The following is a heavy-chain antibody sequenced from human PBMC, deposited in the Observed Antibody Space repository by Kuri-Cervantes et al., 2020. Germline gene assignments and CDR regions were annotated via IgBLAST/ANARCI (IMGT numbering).Heavy chain of an antibody. Sequence: SETLSLTCTVSGGSISSSSYYWGWIRQPPGKGLEWIGSIYYSGSTNYKSSLKSRVTISEDTSKNQFSLKLNSVTAADTAVYYCARTKPVGATTRYWYFDLWGRGTLVTVSS. D-gene: IGHD1-26*01. CDR2: IYYSGST. J-gene: IGHJ2*01. CDR1: GGSISSSSYY. CDR3: ARTKPVGATTRYWYFDL. V-gene: IGHV4-39*07.